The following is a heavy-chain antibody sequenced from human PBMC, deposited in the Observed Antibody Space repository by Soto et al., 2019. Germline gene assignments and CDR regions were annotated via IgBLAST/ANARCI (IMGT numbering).Heavy chain of an antibody. CDR3: GKVLVGATGHTDSDS. CDR1: GGSIYRSGYY. Sequence: ETLSLTCTVSGGSIYRSGYYWGWIRQPPGRGLEWIGNIDYNGVTYSNPSLKSRVTISRDTSKNQFSLKLTSVTAADTALYYCGKVLVGATGHTDSDSWGPGTLVTVS. V-gene: IGHV4-39*01. J-gene: IGHJ4*02. CDR2: IDYNGVT. D-gene: IGHD2-15*01.